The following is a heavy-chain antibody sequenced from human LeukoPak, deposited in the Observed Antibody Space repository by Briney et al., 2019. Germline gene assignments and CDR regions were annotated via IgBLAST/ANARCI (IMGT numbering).Heavy chain of an antibody. Sequence: GGSLRLSCAASGFSFSTYWMSWVRQAPGKGLEWVASIKPGGTEKYYVDSVKGRFTISRDNAKNSLDLQVNSLRVEDTAVYYCAKDGKYSSSDYDYWGQGTLVTVSS. D-gene: IGHD6-6*01. V-gene: IGHV3-7*01. J-gene: IGHJ4*02. CDR2: IKPGGTEK. CDR1: GFSFSTYW. CDR3: AKDGKYSSSDYDY.